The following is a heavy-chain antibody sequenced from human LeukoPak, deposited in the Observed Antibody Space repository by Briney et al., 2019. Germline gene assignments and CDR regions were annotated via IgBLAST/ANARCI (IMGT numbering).Heavy chain of an antibody. CDR3: AKGSGYSYGYPNWFDP. CDR2: ISYDGSNK. V-gene: IGHV3-30*18. CDR1: GFTFSSYG. J-gene: IGHJ5*02. D-gene: IGHD5-18*01. Sequence: GGSLRLSCAASGFTFSSYGVHWVRQAPGKGLEWVAVISYDGSNKYYADSVKGRFTISRDNSKNTLYLQMNSLRAEDTAVYYCAKGSGYSYGYPNWFDPWGQGTLVTVSS.